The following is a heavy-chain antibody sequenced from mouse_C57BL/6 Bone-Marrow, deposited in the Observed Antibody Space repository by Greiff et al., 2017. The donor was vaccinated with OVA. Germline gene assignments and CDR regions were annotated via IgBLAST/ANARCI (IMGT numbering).Heavy chain of an antibody. CDR1: GFTFSDYG. J-gene: IGHJ1*03. CDR2: ISSGSSTI. CDR3: ARRYFDV. Sequence: EVQLVESGGGLVKPGGSLKLSCAASGFTFSDYGMHWVRQAPEKGLEWVAYISSGSSTIYYADTVQGRFTISRDNAKNTLFLQMTSLRSEDTAMYYCARRYFDVWGTGTTVTVSS. V-gene: IGHV5-17*01.